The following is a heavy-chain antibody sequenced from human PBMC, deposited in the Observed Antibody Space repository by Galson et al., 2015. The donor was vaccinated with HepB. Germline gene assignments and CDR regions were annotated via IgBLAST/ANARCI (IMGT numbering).Heavy chain of an antibody. CDR1: GYTFTSYA. D-gene: IGHD3-22*01. J-gene: IGHJ4*02. CDR3: ARYYYDSSGYYPFDY. Sequence: SVKVSCKASGYTFTSYAMNWVRQAPGQGLEWMGWINTNTGNPTYAQGFTGRFVFSLDASVSTAYLQISSLKAGDTAVYYCARYYYDSSGYYPFDYWGQGTLVTVSS. V-gene: IGHV7-4-1*02. CDR2: INTNTGNP.